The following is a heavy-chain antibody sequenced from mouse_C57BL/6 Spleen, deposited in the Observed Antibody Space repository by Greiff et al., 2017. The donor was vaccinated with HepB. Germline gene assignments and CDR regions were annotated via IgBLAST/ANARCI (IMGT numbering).Heavy chain of an antibody. J-gene: IGHJ3*01. Sequence: QVQLQQPGAELVRPGSSVKLSCKASGYTFTSYWMDWVKQRPGQGLEWIGNIYPSDSETHYNQKFKDKATLTVDKSSSTAYMQLSSLTSEDSAVYYCATRRRGGGAWFAYWGQGTLVTVSA. CDR1: GYTFTSYW. CDR2: IYPSDSET. CDR3: ATRRRGGGAWFAY. V-gene: IGHV1-61*01.